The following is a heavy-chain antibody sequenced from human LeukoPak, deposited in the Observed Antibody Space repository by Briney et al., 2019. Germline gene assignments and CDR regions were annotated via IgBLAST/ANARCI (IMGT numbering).Heavy chain of an antibody. J-gene: IGHJ4*02. CDR3: ARQEDSSGYYHYY. V-gene: IGHV1-24*01. CDR2: FDPEDGET. D-gene: IGHD3-22*01. Sequence: ASVKVSCKVSGYTLTELSMHWVRQAPGKGLEWMGGFDPEDGETIYAQKFQGRVTMTRDTSTSTVSMELSSLRSEDTAVYFCARQEDSSGYYHYYWGQGTLVTVSS. CDR1: GYTLTELS.